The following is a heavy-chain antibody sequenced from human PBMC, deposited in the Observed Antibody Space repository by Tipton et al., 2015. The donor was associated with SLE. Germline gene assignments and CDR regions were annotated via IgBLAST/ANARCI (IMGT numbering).Heavy chain of an antibody. J-gene: IGHJ4*02. CDR3: ARDEWMLGFGY. D-gene: IGHD2-8*01. Sequence: TLSLTCTVSGASFTNNHWTWIRQPPEKGLEWIGYMSDSGRTNYNPSLKSRVTVSVDTSKNQFSLKLTSVTAADTALYYCARDEWMLGFGYWGPGTLVTVSS. V-gene: IGHV4-59*12. CDR1: GASFTNNH. CDR2: MSDSGRT.